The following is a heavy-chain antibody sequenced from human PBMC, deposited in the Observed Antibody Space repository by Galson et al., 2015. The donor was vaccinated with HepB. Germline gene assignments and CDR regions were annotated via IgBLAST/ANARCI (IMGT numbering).Heavy chain of an antibody. Sequence: SLRLSCAASGFTFNNYGIHWVRQAPGKGLEWVAVISHDGKNKYYTDSVRGRFTISRDYSKNTLSLQMNSLRVEDTAVYYCAKVKNSGANYYSAMDVWSQWTTVTVSS. CDR3: AKVKNSGANYYSAMDV. V-gene: IGHV3-30*18. CDR2: ISHDGKNK. CDR1: GFTFNNYG. J-gene: IGHJ6*02. D-gene: IGHD4/OR15-4a*01.